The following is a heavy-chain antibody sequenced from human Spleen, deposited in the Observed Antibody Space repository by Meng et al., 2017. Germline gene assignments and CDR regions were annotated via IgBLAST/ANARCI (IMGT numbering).Heavy chain of an antibody. CDR2: INPNSGGT. D-gene: IGHD3-22*01. J-gene: IGHJ4*01. CDR1: GHTFTGYY. CDR3: ARDPTGVGYFDY. Sequence: QVQLVQSGAGVKKPGAPLKVSCKASGHTFTGYYMHWVRQAPGQGLEWMGRINPNSGGTNYAQNFQGRVTMTRDTSTNTAYMELSRLISDDTAVYYCARDPTGVGYFDYWGHGSLVTVSS. V-gene: IGHV1-2*06.